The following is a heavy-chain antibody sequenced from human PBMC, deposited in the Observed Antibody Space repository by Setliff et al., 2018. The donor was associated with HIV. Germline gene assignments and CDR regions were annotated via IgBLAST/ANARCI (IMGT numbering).Heavy chain of an antibody. Sequence: SETLSLTCAVSGASISSGNWWSWVRQSPGKGLEWIGEIFHTGSTNYNPSLKSRVTTSVDTSKNHFSLNVSSLTAADTALYFCARLMPNWDYFDYWGQGTQVTV. CDR3: ARLMPNWDYFDY. D-gene: IGHD2-2*01. CDR1: GASISSGNW. CDR2: IFHTGST. J-gene: IGHJ4*02. V-gene: IGHV4-4*02.